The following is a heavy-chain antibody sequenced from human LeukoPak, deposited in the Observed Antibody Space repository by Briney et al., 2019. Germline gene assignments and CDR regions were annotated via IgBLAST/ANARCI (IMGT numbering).Heavy chain of an antibody. V-gene: IGHV4-34*01. D-gene: IGHD1-26*01. Sequence: SETLSLTCAVYGGSFSGYYWSWIRQPPGKGLEWIGEINHSGSTNYNPSLKSRVTISVDTSKNQFSLKLSSVTAADTAVYYCARNWTGSGSYNWFDPWGQGTLVTVSS. J-gene: IGHJ5*02. CDR3: ARNWTGSGSYNWFDP. CDR1: GGSFSGYY. CDR2: INHSGST.